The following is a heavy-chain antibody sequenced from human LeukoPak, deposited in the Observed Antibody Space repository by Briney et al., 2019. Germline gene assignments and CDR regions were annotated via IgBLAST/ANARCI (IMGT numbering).Heavy chain of an antibody. V-gene: IGHV1-2*04. CDR3: ARSEGIAAAPFDY. D-gene: IGHD6-6*01. J-gene: IGHJ4*02. CDR2: INPNSGGT. CDR1: GYTFTGYY. Sequence: ASVTVSCTASGYTFTGYYMHWVRQAPGHGLEWMGWINPNSGGTNYAQKFQGWVTMTRDTSISTAYMELSRLRSDDTAVYYCARSEGIAAAPFDYWGQGTLVTVSS.